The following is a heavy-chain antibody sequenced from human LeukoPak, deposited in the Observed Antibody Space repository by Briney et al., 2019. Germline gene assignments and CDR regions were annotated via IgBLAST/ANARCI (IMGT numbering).Heavy chain of an antibody. CDR3: ARKDSGRYIRPFDY. D-gene: IGHD3-10*01. V-gene: IGHV3-23*01. CDR2: IFPSGGEI. J-gene: IGHJ4*02. CDR1: GFTFSTFA. Sequence: TGGSLRLSCVASGFTFSTFAMIWVRQPPGKGLEWVSSIFPSGGEIHYADSVKGRFTISRDNSKNTLYLQMNSLRAEDTAVYYCARKDSGRYIRPFDYWGQGTLVTVSS.